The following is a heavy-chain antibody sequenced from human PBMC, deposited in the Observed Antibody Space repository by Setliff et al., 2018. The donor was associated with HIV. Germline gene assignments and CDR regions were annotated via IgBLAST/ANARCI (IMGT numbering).Heavy chain of an antibody. Sequence: LRLSCAASGFTFNDFGMIWVRQATGKGLGWVSSITRDSSYMYYGDSVKGRFTISRDNSKRTLYLPMNSLRDEHTAVYYCAKEWDPSVLPEGSFDYWGQGTLVTFAS. CDR1: GFTFNDFG. J-gene: IGHJ4*02. V-gene: IGHV3-21*04. CDR3: AKEWDPSVLPEGSFDY. D-gene: IGHD1-26*01. CDR2: ITRDSSYM.